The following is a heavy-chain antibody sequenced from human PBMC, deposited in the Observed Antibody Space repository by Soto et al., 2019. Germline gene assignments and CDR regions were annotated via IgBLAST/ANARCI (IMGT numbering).Heavy chain of an antibody. CDR1: GFSFCKYS. D-gene: IGHD2-8*02. CDR2: IWYDGSNK. V-gene: IGHV3-33*01. J-gene: IGHJ4*02. CDR3: ARAYGGVDFDY. Sequence: PVGSLTHSCAASGFSFCKYSMHWYRQAPGKGLEWVAVIWYDGSNKYYADSVKGRFTISRDNSESTLFLQMISLRAEDTAMYYCARAYGGVDFDYWGQGALVTVPS.